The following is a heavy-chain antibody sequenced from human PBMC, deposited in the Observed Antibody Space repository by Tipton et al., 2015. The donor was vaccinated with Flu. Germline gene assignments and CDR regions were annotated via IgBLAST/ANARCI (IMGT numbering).Heavy chain of an antibody. J-gene: IGHJ5*02. V-gene: IGHV4-30-4*01. Sequence: TLSLTCTVSGGSISSGDYYWSWIRQPPGKGLEWIGYIYYSGSTYYNPSLKSRVTISVDTSKNQFSLKLSSVTAADTAVYYCARDLGTPYGDYPLRGHNWFDPWGQGTLVTVSS. CDR3: ARDLGTPYGDYPLRGHNWFDP. CDR1: GGSISSGDYY. CDR2: IYYSGST. D-gene: IGHD4-17*01.